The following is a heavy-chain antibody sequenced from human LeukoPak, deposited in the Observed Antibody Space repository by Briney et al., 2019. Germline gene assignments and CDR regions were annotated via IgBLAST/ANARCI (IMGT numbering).Heavy chain of an antibody. Sequence: GGSLRLSCTASGFTFSDYWMHWVRQAPGKGLVWVSRINSDGSRTNYADCVKGRFTISRDNSKNTLFLQMNSLGAEDTAVYYCARAVGPYDYWGQGTLVTVSS. J-gene: IGHJ4*02. V-gene: IGHV3-74*01. D-gene: IGHD3-10*01. CDR3: ARAVGPYDY. CDR2: INSDGSRT. CDR1: GFTFSDYW.